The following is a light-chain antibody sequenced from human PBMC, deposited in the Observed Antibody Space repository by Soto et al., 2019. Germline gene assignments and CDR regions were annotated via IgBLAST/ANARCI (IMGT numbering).Light chain of an antibody. J-gene: IGKJ5*01. Sequence: DIQMTQSPSSLSASVGDRVTITCRASQSISSYLNWYQQKPGKAPKLLIYAASSLQSGVPSRFSGSGSGTDFTLTISSLQPEDFATYYCQQSYSTPRSITFGQGTRLDIK. CDR2: AAS. CDR1: QSISSY. CDR3: QQSYSTPRSIT. V-gene: IGKV1-39*01.